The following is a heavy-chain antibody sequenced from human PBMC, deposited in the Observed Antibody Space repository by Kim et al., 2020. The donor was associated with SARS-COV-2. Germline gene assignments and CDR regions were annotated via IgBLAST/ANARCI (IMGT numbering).Heavy chain of an antibody. V-gene: IGHV3-15*01. D-gene: IGHD6-19*01. J-gene: IGHJ4*02. Sequence: DYAASVKGRVSISRDDSRNTLFLQMNSLKAEDTAVYYCTTAAGYNTGSFDYWGQGTLVTVSS. CDR3: TTAAGYNTGSFDY.